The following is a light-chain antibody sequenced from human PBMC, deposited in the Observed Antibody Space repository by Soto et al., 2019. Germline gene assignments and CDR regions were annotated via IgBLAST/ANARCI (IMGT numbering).Light chain of an antibody. V-gene: IGKV1-17*03. CDR3: LQHFNYPRT. Sequence: DIQMTQSPSAVSASVGDRVTITCRASQGISNYLALFQHKPGQVPKRLIYIATTLQSGVPSRFSGSGSGTEFTLTISSLQPEDFATYYCLQHFNYPRTFGQGTKVEIK. CDR1: QGISNY. J-gene: IGKJ1*01. CDR2: IAT.